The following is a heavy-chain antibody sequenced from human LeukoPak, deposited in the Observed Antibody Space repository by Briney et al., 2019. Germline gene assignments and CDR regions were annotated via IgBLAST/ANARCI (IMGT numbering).Heavy chain of an antibody. V-gene: IGHV3-74*01. CDR2: INSDGSSR. D-gene: IGHD2-15*01. CDR1: GFTFSSYW. Sequence: PGGSLRLSCAASGFTFSSYWMHWVRQAPGKELVWVSRINSDGSSRTYADSVKGRFTISRDNAKNTLSLQMNSLRTEDTAVYYCAREVCIGGSCSVFDYWGQGTLVTVSS. J-gene: IGHJ4*02. CDR3: AREVCIGGSCSVFDY.